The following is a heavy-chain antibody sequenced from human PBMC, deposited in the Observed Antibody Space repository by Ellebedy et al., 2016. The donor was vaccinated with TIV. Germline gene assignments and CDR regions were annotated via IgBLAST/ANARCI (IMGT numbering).Heavy chain of an antibody. CDR3: ARHPITIFGVVIEPEYYFDY. J-gene: IGHJ4*02. CDR2: IDYSGST. V-gene: IGHV4-59*08. Sequence: MPSETLSLTCTVSGGSISDHYWSWIRQPPGKGLECIGYIDYSGSTKYNPSLKSRVSISLDTSKNQFSLKLSSVTAADTAVYYCARHPITIFGVVIEPEYYFDYWGQGTLVTVSS. D-gene: IGHD3-3*01. CDR1: GGSISDHY.